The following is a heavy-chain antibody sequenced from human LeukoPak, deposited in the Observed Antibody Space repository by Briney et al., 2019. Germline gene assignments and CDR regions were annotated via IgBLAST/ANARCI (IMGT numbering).Heavy chain of an antibody. V-gene: IGHV4-59*08. D-gene: IGHD3-22*01. Sequence: SETLSLTCTVSGGSISSYYWSWIRQPPGKGLEWIGYIYYSGSTYYDPSLKSRVTISVDTSKNQFSLKLSSVTAADTAVYYCASRPVVVTQWIGAFDIWGQGTMVTVSS. J-gene: IGHJ3*02. CDR3: ASRPVVVTQWIGAFDI. CDR2: IYYSGST. CDR1: GGSISSYY.